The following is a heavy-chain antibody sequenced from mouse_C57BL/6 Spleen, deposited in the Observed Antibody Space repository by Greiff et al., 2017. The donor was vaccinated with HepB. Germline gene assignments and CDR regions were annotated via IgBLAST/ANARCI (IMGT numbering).Heavy chain of an antibody. CDR3: ARDLHYYAMDY. Sequence: VKLMESGPELVKPGASVKISCKASGYAFSSSWMNWVKQRPGKGLEWIGRIYPGDGDTNYNGKFKGKATLTADKSSSTAYMQLSSLTSEDSAVYFCARDLHYYAMDYWGQGTSVTVSS. CDR1: GYAFSSSW. J-gene: IGHJ4*01. V-gene: IGHV1-82*01. CDR2: IYPGDGDT.